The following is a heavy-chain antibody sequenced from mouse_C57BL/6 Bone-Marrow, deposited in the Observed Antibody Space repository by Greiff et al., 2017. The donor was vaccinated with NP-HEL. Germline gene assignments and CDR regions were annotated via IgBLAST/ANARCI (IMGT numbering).Heavy chain of an antibody. V-gene: IGHV1-19*01. Sequence: VQLQQSGPVLVKPGASVKMSCKASGYTFTDYYMNWVKQSHGKSLEWIGVINPYNGGTSYNQKFKGKATLTVDKSSSTAYMELNSLTSEDSAVYYCAREGTTVKFAYWGQGTLVTVSA. CDR1: GYTFTDYY. D-gene: IGHD1-1*01. J-gene: IGHJ3*01. CDR2: INPYNGGT. CDR3: AREGTTVKFAY.